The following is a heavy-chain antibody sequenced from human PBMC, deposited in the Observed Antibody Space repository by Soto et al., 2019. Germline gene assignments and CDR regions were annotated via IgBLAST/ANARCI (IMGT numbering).Heavy chain of an antibody. Sequence: QVQLVQSGAEVKKPGASVKVSCKASGYTFTSYYMHWVRQAPGQGLEWMGIINPSGGSTSYAQKFQSRVTMTRDTSTSTVYMELSSLRSEDTAVYYCASSAGVVAAIFDYWGQGTLVTVSS. D-gene: IGHD2-15*01. J-gene: IGHJ4*02. CDR3: ASSAGVVAAIFDY. CDR2: INPSGGST. V-gene: IGHV1-46*01. CDR1: GYTFTSYY.